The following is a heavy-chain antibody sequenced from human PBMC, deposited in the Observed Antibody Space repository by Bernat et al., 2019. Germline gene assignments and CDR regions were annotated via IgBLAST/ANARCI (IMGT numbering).Heavy chain of an antibody. CDR1: GFTFSRND. CDR3: AGSWA. Sequence: EVQVLVSGGGLVQPGGSLRLFCAASGFTFSRNDMSWLRQAPGKGLEWVLDICGRCDSKYYADSVKGRFTISRDNSKNTLYLQMNSVGGKDTARYYCAGSWAWGQGTLVTVSS. J-gene: IGHJ5*02. V-gene: IGHV3-23*01. CDR2: ICGRCDSK.